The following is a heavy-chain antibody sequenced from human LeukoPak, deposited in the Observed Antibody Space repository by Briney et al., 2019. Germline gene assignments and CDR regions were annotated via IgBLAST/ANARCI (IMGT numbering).Heavy chain of an antibody. J-gene: IGHJ1*01. CDR1: GYTFTGYY. CDR3: ARVSYSTPREYFQH. CDR2: INPNSGGT. V-gene: IGHV1-2*02. Sequence: GASVKVSCKASGYTFTGYYMHWVRQAPGQGLEWMGWINPNSGGTNYAQKFQGRVTTTRDTSISTAYMELSRLRSDDTAVYYCARVSYSTPREYFQHWGQGTLVTVSS. D-gene: IGHD6-13*01.